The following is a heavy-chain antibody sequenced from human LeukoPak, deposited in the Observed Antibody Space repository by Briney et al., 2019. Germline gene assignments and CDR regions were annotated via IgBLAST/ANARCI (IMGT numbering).Heavy chain of an antibody. J-gene: IGHJ5*02. CDR3: ARDSGTTGEVKFDP. D-gene: IGHD3-10*01. Sequence: PSETLSLTCAVYGGSFSGYYWSWIRQPPGKGLEWIGEINHSGSTNYNPSLKSRVTISVDTSKNQFSLKLSSVTAADTAIYYCARDSGTTGEVKFDPWGQGTLVTVSS. V-gene: IGHV4-34*01. CDR2: INHSGST. CDR1: GGSFSGYY.